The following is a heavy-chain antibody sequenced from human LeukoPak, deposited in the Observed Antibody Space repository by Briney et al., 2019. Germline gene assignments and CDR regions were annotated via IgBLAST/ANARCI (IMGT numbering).Heavy chain of an antibody. CDR3: ATEILGAPIPGAY. CDR2: VHRSGRT. CDR1: IDSTSGNY. D-gene: IGHD2-8*02. V-gene: IGHV4-4*02. Sequence: SETLSLTCAVSIDSTSGNYWSWVRQSPGKGLEWIGEVHRSGRTNYMPSLKSRVTISIDKSKDQISLDLTSVTAADTAVYYCATEILGAPIPGAYWGQGTLVTVSS. J-gene: IGHJ4*02.